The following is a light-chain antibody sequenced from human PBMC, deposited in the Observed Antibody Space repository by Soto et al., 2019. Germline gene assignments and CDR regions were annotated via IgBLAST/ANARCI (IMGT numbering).Light chain of an antibody. V-gene: IGKV1-39*01. Sequence: DIQMTQSPSSLSASVGDRVTITCRASQSISRFLNWYQQKPGKPPQLLIFAASSVQRGVTSRFSGSGSGTDFTLTVSSLQPEDFATYFCQQSHSPPLTFGGGTKVEIK. CDR3: QQSHSPPLT. CDR1: QSISRF. J-gene: IGKJ4*01. CDR2: AAS.